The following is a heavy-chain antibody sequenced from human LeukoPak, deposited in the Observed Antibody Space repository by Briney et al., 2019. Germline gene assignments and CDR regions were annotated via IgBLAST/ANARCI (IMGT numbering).Heavy chain of an antibody. Sequence: SSETLSLTCTVSGYSISSGYYWGWIRQPPGKGLEWIGSIYHSGSTYYNPSLKSRVTISVDTAKNQFSLKLSSVTAADTAVYYCAIDGGDSYAFDIWGQGTMVTVSS. CDR1: GYSISSGYY. J-gene: IGHJ3*02. CDR2: IYHSGST. CDR3: AIDGGDSYAFDI. D-gene: IGHD2-21*02. V-gene: IGHV4-38-2*02.